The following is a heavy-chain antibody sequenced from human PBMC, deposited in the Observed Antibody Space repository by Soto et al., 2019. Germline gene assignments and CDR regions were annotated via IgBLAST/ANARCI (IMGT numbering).Heavy chain of an antibody. V-gene: IGHV3-43*01. CDR3: AKDSLDCSSTSCYDASYYYGMDV. CDR2: ISWDGGST. D-gene: IGHD2-2*01. J-gene: IGHJ6*02. Sequence: GGSLRLSCAASGFTFDDYTMHWVRQAPGRGLEWVSLISWDGGSTYYADSVKGRFTISRDNSKNSLYLQMNSLRTEDTALYYCAKDSLDCSSTSCYDASYYYGMDVWGQGTTVTVSS. CDR1: GFTFDDYT.